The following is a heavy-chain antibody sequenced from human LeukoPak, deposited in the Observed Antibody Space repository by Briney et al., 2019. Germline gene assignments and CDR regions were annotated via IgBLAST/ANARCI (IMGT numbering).Heavy chain of an antibody. CDR1: GGSISSGGYS. V-gene: IGHV4-30-4*07. CDR2: IYYSGST. Sequence: SETLSLTCAVSGGSISSGGYSWSWIRQPPGKGLEWIGYIYYSGSTYYNPSLKSRVTMSVDTSKNQFSLKLSSVTAADTAVYYCARHRPTSNDAFDIWGQGTMVTVSS. CDR3: ARHRPTSNDAFDI. J-gene: IGHJ3*02. D-gene: IGHD1-26*01.